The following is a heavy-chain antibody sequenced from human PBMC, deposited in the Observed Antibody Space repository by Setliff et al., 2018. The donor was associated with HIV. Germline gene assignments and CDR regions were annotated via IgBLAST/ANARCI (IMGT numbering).Heavy chain of an antibody. D-gene: IGHD5-18*01. CDR2: IYPGDLDT. CDR1: GYIFTNYW. V-gene: IGHV5-51*01. Sequence: GESLKISCKASGYIFTNYWIGWVRQKPGKGLEWMGIIYPGDLDTRYSPSFQGQVTISADKSISTAYLQWSSLKASDTAIYYCARQGTSYGSNYYADVWGEGTTVTVSS. J-gene: IGHJ6*03. CDR3: ARQGTSYGSNYYADV.